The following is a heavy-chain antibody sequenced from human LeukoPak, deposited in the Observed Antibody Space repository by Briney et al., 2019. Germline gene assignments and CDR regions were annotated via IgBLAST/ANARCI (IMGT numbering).Heavy chain of an antibody. V-gene: IGHV4-59*08. J-gene: IGHJ4*02. D-gene: IGHD6-13*01. CDR2: IYYSGST. CDR1: GGSISTYY. Sequence: PSETLSLTCPVSGGSISTYYWSWIRQPPGKGLEWIGYIYYSGSTYYNPSLKSRVTISVDTSKNQFSLKLSSVTAADTAVYYCARIQGYSSSWYLGFDYWGQGTLVTVSS. CDR3: ARIQGYSSSWYLGFDY.